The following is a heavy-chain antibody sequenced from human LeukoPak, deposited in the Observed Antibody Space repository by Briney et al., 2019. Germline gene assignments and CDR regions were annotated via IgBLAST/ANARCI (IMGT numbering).Heavy chain of an antibody. CDR2: IYYSGST. CDR3: ARSRNSGYDFTGSTGFDY. Sequence: SETLSLTCTVSGGSISGYYWSWIRQPPGKGLEWIGYIYYSGSTNYNPSLKSRVAISVDTSKNQFSLKLDSVTAADTAVYYCARSRNSGYDFTGSTGFDYWGQGTLVTVSS. D-gene: IGHD5-12*01. J-gene: IGHJ4*02. CDR1: GGSISGYY. V-gene: IGHV4-59*01.